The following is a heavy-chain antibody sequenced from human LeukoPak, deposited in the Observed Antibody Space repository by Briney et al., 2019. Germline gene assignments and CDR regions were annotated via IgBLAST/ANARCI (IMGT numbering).Heavy chain of an antibody. CDR1: GYTFTSYD. Sequence: GASVKVSCKASGYTFTSYDITWVRQATGQGLEWMGWMNPNSGNTGYAQKFQGRVTMTRNTSISTAYMELSSLRSEDTAVYYCAREGRGYSYGSYYYYGMDVWGKGTTVTVSS. V-gene: IGHV1-8*01. D-gene: IGHD5-18*01. J-gene: IGHJ6*04. CDR2: MNPNSGNT. CDR3: AREGRGYSYGSYYYYGMDV.